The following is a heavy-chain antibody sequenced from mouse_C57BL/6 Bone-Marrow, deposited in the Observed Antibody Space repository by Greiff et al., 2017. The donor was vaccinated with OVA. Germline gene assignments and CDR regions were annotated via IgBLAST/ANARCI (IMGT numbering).Heavy chain of an antibody. CDR2: FHPYNDDT. CDR1: GYTFTTYP. Sequence: LVESGAELVKPGASVKMSCKASGYTFTTYPIEWMKQNHGKSLEWIGNFHPYNDDTKYNEKFKGKATLTVEKSSSTVYLELSRLTSDDSAVYYCARGDYGNYDWYFDVWGTGTTVTVSS. CDR3: ARGDYGNYDWYFDV. D-gene: IGHD2-1*01. J-gene: IGHJ1*03. V-gene: IGHV1-47*01.